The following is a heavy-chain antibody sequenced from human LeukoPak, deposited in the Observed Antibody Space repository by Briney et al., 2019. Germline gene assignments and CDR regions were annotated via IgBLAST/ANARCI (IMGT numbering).Heavy chain of an antibody. Sequence: GESLKISGKGSGYSFTSYWIGWVRQMPGKGLEWMGIIYPGDSDTRYSPSFQGQVTISADKSISTACLQWSSLKASDTAMYYCARPPSRYCSGGSCYGYWGQGTLVTVSS. CDR2: IYPGDSDT. CDR3: ARPPSRYCSGGSCYGY. D-gene: IGHD2-15*01. CDR1: GYSFTSYW. V-gene: IGHV5-51*01. J-gene: IGHJ4*02.